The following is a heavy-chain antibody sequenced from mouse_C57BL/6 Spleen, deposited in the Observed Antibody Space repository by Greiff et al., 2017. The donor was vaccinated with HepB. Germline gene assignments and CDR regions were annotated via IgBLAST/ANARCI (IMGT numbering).Heavy chain of an antibody. D-gene: IGHD2-1*01. CDR3: ASYYGNYPAWFAY. CDR2: ISYDGSN. J-gene: IGHJ3*01. V-gene: IGHV3-6*01. Sequence: EVQLQQSGPGLVKPSQSLSLTCSVTGYSITSGYYWNWIRQFPGNKLEWMGYISYDGSNNYNPSLKNRISITRDTSKNQFFLKLNSVTTEDTATYYCASYYGNYPAWFAYWGQGTLVTVSA. CDR1: GYSITSGYY.